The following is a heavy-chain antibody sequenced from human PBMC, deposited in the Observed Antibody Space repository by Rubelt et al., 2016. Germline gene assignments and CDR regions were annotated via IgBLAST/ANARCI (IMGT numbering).Heavy chain of an antibody. V-gene: IGHV1-24*01. CDR1: GYTLTELS. J-gene: IGHJ4*02. CDR3: ATGIVVVPAHVPSRDY. D-gene: IGHD2-2*01. CDR2: FDPEDGET. Sequence: QVQLVQSGAEVKKPGASVKVSCKVSGYTLTELSMHWVRQAPGKGLEWMGGFDPEDGETIYAQKFQGRVTMTEDTSTDTADMELSSLRCEDTAVYYCATGIVVVPAHVPSRDYWGQGTLVTVSS.